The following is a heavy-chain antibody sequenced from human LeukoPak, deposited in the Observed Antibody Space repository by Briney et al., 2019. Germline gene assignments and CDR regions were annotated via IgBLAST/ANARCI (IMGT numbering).Heavy chain of an antibody. Sequence: PGRSLRLSCAASGFTFDDYAMHWVRQAPGKGLEWVSGISWNSGSIGYADSVKGRFTISRDNAKNSPYLQMNSLRAEDTALYYCAKVKYSSGWIDYWGQGTLVTVSS. J-gene: IGHJ4*02. V-gene: IGHV3-9*01. CDR2: ISWNSGSI. D-gene: IGHD6-19*01. CDR1: GFTFDDYA. CDR3: AKVKYSSGWIDY.